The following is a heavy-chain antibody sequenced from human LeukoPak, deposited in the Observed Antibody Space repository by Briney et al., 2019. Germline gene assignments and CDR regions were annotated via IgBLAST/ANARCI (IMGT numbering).Heavy chain of an antibody. Sequence: PSETLSLTCAVYGGSFSGYYWSWIRQPPGKGLEWIGEINHSGSTNYNPSLKSRVTISVDTSKNPFSLKLSSVTAADTAVYYCARGLRYYDSSGYYGLFDYWGQGTLVSVSS. J-gene: IGHJ4*02. V-gene: IGHV4-34*01. D-gene: IGHD3-22*01. CDR3: ARGLRYYDSSGYYGLFDY. CDR2: INHSGST. CDR1: GGSFSGYY.